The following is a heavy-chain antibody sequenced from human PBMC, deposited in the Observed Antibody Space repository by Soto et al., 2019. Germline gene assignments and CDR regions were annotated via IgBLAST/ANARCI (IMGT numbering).Heavy chain of an antibody. D-gene: IGHD6-19*01. CDR3: AIRYSSGWYY. CDR2: IYHSGIT. Sequence: QVQLQESGPGLVKPSETLSLTCAVTGDSFSNNNWWSWVRQAPGMGLEWIGEIYHSGITYYNPSLVSRVTISVDKSKNQFSLKLTSVSAADTAVYYCAIRYSSGWYYWGQGTLVTVSS. J-gene: IGHJ4*02. V-gene: IGHV4-4*02. CDR1: GDSFSNNNW.